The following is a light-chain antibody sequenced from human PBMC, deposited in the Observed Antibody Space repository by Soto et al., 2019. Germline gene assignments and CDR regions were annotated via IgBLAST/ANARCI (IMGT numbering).Light chain of an antibody. CDR2: EVN. Sequence: QSALTQPASVSGSPGQSITISCTGTSNDVGGYNYVSWYQQHPGKAPKLLIYEVNNRPSGVSDRFSGSKSGNTASLTISGLQPEDEADYYCDSRTRDTYIFGGGTKLTVL. V-gene: IGLV2-14*01. J-gene: IGLJ2*01. CDR3: DSRTRDTYI. CDR1: SNDVGGYNY.